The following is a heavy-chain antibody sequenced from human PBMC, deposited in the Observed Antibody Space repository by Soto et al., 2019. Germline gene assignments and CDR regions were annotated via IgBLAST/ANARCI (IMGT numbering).Heavy chain of an antibody. Sequence: GGSLRLSCAASGFTFSSYSMNWVRQAPGKGLEWVSYISSSSSTIYYADSVKGRFTISRDNAKNSLYLQMNSLRDEDMAVYYCAREDCTNGVCYDAFDIWGQGTMVTVSS. CDR3: AREDCTNGVCYDAFDI. V-gene: IGHV3-48*02. CDR1: GFTFSSYS. CDR2: ISSSSSTI. D-gene: IGHD2-8*01. J-gene: IGHJ3*02.